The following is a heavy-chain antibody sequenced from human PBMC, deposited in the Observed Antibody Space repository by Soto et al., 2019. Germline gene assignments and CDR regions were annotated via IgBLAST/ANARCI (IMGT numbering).Heavy chain of an antibody. J-gene: IGHJ4*02. CDR3: ARAPAPLYSSSWDYFDS. D-gene: IGHD6-13*01. CDR2: IYYSGST. CDR1: GGSISSYY. Sequence: QVQLQESGPGLVKPLETLSLTCTVSGGSISSYYWSWIRQPPGKGLEWIGYIYYSGSTNYNPSLKSRVTISVDTSKNQFSQKLSSVTAADTAVYYCARAPAPLYSSSWDYFDSWGQGTLVTVSS. V-gene: IGHV4-59*01.